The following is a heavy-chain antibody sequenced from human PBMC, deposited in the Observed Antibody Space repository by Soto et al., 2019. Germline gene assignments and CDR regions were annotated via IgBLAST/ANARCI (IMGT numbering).Heavy chain of an antibody. V-gene: IGHV3-23*01. D-gene: IGHD1-1*01. CDR1: GFICSSYD. CDR3: AKATATSGGAFEI. CDR2: ILVGGST. Sequence: EGSLRLSCAVSGFICSSYDMSWVRQAPGKGLEWVSTILVGGSTHYEDSVKGRFTISRDTSKNTVYLQMNSLTAGDTAFYYCAKATATSGGAFEIYGQGTMVTFSS. J-gene: IGHJ3*02.